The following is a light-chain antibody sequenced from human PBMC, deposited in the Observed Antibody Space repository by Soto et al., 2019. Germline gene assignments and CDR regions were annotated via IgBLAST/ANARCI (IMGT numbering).Light chain of an antibody. J-gene: IGKJ2*01. CDR2: GAS. Sequence: EIVMTQSPATLSVSPGERATLSCRASQSVSGHLAWYQQKPGQAPRLLIYGASTRATGVPARFSGSGSGTEFTLTISSLQSEDFAVYYCQQYNGWPFTFGQGTKLEIK. CDR1: QSVSGH. V-gene: IGKV3-15*01. CDR3: QQYNGWPFT.